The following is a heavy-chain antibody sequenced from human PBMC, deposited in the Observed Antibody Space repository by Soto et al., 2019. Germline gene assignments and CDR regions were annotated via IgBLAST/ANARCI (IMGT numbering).Heavy chain of an antibody. CDR2: INTNKGNT. J-gene: IGHJ4*02. Sequence: QVQLVQSGPEVKEPGASVKVSCKTSGYTFTTFGITWVRQAPGQGLEWMGWINTNKGNTDYAQKFQGRVTKTTDTSTSTAYMELRSLRSDDTAVYYCATRSPAFDFWGQGTLVTVSS. CDR3: ATRSPAFDF. V-gene: IGHV1-18*01. CDR1: GYTFTTFG.